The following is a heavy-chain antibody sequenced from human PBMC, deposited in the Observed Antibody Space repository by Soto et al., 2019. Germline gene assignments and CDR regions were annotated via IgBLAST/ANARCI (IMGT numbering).Heavy chain of an antibody. CDR2: IYHGGST. CDR1: GGPFSTNNW. V-gene: IGHV4-4*02. Sequence: QVQLEESGPGLVKPSGTLSHTCAVSGGPFSTNNWWSWVRQPPGKGLEWVGEIYHGGSTNYNPSLKSRLTISIDKSKDQFSPHVRSVTAADTAVYYCARGGRWLFDYWGQGTLVTVSS. D-gene: IGHD5-12*01. J-gene: IGHJ4*02. CDR3: ARGGRWLFDY.